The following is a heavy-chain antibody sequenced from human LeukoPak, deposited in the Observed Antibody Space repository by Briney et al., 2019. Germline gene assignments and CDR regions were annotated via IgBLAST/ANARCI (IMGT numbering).Heavy chain of an antibody. V-gene: IGHV4-39*07. J-gene: IGHJ4*02. CDR1: GGSISSGSYH. D-gene: IGHD3-16*01. Sequence: SETLSLTCTVSGGSISSGSYHWIWIRQPPGKGLEWIGSIYYSGSTYYNPSLKSRVTISVDTSKNQFSLKLSSVTAADTAVYYCARAMTGGADAFDYWGQGTLVTVSS. CDR3: ARAMTGGADAFDY. CDR2: IYYSGST.